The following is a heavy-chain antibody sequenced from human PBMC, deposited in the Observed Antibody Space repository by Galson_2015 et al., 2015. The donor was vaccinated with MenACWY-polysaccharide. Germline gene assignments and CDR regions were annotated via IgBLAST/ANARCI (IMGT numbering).Heavy chain of an antibody. CDR3: TKPGAKYCSGSSCYFNWFDP. J-gene: IGHJ5*02. CDR2: INADGSAT. CDR1: GFSFNTYW. D-gene: IGHD2-15*01. V-gene: IGHV3-74*01. Sequence: SLRLSCAASGFSFNTYWMHWVRHAPGKGLVWVSRINADGSATGYAVTVRGRFHISRDNDKNTLYLEMNSLRAEDTAVYDCTKPGAKYCSGSSCYFNWFDPWGQGTLVTVSS.